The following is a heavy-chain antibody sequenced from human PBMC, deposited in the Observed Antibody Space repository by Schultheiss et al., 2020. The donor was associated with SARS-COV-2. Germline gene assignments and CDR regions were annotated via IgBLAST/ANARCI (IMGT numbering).Heavy chain of an antibody. CDR3: ATYGNGDFDT. J-gene: IGHJ4*02. CDR1: GFTLGNYW. V-gene: IGHV3-74*01. Sequence: GGSLRLSCTASGFTLGNYWLHWVRQAPGKGLVWVSRINNDGSVTNYADSVKGRFTISRDNAQNTVYLQMNSLRADDTAVYYCATYGNGDFDTWGQGALVTVSS. CDR2: INNDGSVT. D-gene: IGHD1-14*01.